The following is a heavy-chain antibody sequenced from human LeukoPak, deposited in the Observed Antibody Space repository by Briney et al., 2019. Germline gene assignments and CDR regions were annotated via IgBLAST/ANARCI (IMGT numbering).Heavy chain of an antibody. V-gene: IGHV3-23*01. D-gene: IGHD3-22*01. Sequence: GGSLRLSCAASGFIFNSYAMGWVRQAPGKGLEWVSTISSSGGGTYYADSVKGRFTISRDDSKNTLYLQMNSLRAEDTAVYYCAKESYYDSSGYHYGMDVWGQGTTVTVSS. CDR1: GFIFNSYA. CDR3: AKESYYDSSGYHYGMDV. J-gene: IGHJ6*02. CDR2: ISSSGGGT.